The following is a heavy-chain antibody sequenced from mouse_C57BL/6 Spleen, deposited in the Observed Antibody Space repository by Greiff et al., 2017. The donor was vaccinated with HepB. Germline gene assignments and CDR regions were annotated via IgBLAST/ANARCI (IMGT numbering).Heavy chain of an antibody. CDR3: VRQDYDYHYYAMDY. D-gene: IGHD2-4*01. Sequence: EVQLVESGGGLVQPKGSLKLSCAASGFSFNTYAMNWVRQAPGKGLEWVARIRSKSNNYATYYADSVKDRFTISRDDSESMLYLQINNLKTEDTAMYYCVRQDYDYHYYAMDYWGQGTSVTVSS. CDR1: GFSFNTYA. J-gene: IGHJ4*01. CDR2: IRSKSNNYAT. V-gene: IGHV10-1*01.